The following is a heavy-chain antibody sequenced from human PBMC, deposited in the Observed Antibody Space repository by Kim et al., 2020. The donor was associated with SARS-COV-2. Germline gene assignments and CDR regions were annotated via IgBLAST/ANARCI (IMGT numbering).Heavy chain of an antibody. Sequence: SETLSLTCTVSGGSISSGGYYWSWIRQHPEKGLEWIGYIYSSGNTYYNPSLKSRVTISVDKSNNQFSLKLTSVTATDTAVYYCARFPELDGSDPPRNWFDPWGQGTLVTVSS. CDR3: ARFPELDGSDPPRNWFDP. J-gene: IGHJ5*02. CDR2: IYSSGNT. D-gene: IGHD3-10*01. CDR1: GGSISSGGYY. V-gene: IGHV4-31*03.